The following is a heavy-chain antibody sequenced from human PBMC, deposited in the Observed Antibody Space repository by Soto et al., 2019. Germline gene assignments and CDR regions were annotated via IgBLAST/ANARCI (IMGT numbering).Heavy chain of an antibody. Sequence: SETLSLTCTVSGGSVSRGSYYWIWIRQPPGKGLEWIGYIYYSGSTNYNPSLKSRVTISVDTSKNQFSLKLSSVTAADTAVYYCARGVRWLQLSWFDPWGQGTLVTVSS. J-gene: IGHJ5*02. V-gene: IGHV4-61*01. CDR3: ARGVRWLQLSWFDP. CDR2: IYYSGST. CDR1: GGSVSRGSYY. D-gene: IGHD5-12*01.